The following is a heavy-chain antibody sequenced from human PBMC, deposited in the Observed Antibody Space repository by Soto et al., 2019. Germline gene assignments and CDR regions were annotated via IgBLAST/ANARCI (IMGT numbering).Heavy chain of an antibody. CDR2: IYYSRRN. CDR1: GRSITISSDD. V-gene: IGHV4-39*01. Sequence: ESQSLACTVSGRSITISSDDWGCLLQPQGQGLKWIRSIYYSRRNYYHPSLKRRVTISVDTSKTQYSLKLSSVTAADTAVYYCASPITIFGGEPIDYWGQGTMVTVSS. D-gene: IGHD3-3*01. J-gene: IGHJ4*02. CDR3: ASPITIFGGEPIDY.